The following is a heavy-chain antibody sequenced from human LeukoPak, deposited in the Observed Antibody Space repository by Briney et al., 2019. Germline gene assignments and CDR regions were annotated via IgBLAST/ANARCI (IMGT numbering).Heavy chain of an antibody. J-gene: IGHJ3*02. D-gene: IGHD1-26*01. CDR1: EFSVGSNY. Sequence: PGGSLRLSCAASEFSVGSNYMTWVRQAPGKGLEWVSLIYSGCSTYYADSVKGRFTISSDNSKNTLYLQMNSLRAEDTAVYYCARGGSYLSAFDIWGQGTMVTVSS. CDR2: IYSGCST. CDR3: ARGGSYLSAFDI. V-gene: IGHV3-66*01.